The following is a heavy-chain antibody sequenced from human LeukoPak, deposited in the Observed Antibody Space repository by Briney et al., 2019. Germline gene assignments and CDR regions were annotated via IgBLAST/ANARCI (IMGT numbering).Heavy chain of an antibody. CDR3: AKDSSGWYQGLDY. D-gene: IGHD6-19*01. J-gene: IGHJ4*02. Sequence: GGSLRLSCAASEFSVGSNYMTWVRQAPGKGLEWVSLIYSGGSTYYADSVKGRFTISRDNSKNTLYLQMNSLRAEDTAVYYCAKDSSGWYQGLDYWGQGTLVTVSS. CDR1: EFSVGSNY. V-gene: IGHV3-66*01. CDR2: IYSGGST.